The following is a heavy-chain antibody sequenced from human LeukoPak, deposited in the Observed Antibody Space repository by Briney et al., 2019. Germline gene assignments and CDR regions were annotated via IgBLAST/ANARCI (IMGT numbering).Heavy chain of an antibody. CDR1: GITFSSYG. CDR3: ARDTGSG. CDR2: IRYDGSNK. V-gene: IGHV3-30*02. D-gene: IGHD1-26*01. Sequence: GSLRLSCAAAGITFSSYGMHWVRQAPGQGLEWVAFIRYDGSNKYYADSVKGRFTISRDNAKNSLYLQMNSLRVEDTAVYYCARDTGSGWGQGTLVTVSS. J-gene: IGHJ4*02.